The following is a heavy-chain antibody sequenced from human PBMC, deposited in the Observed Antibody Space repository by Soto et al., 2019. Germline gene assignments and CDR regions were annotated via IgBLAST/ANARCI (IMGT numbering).Heavy chain of an antibody. CDR2: IYYSGST. J-gene: IGHJ4*02. Sequence: SETLSLTCTVSGGSIRSYYWSWIRQPPGKGLEWIGYIYYSGSTNYNPSLKSRVTISVDTSKNQFSLKLSSMTAADTAVYYCARRWGTYFDYWGQGTLVTVSS. CDR3: ARRWGTYFDY. CDR1: GGSIRSYY. V-gene: IGHV4-59*01. D-gene: IGHD7-27*01.